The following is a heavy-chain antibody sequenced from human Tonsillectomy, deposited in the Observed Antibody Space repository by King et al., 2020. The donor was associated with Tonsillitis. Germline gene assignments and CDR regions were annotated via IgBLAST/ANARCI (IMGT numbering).Heavy chain of an antibody. J-gene: IGHJ4*02. CDR1: GFTFSSYA. D-gene: IGHD1-1*01. CDR3: AKFCDWNYFDY. V-gene: IGHV3-23*04. CDR2: ISGSGGST. Sequence: VQLVESGGGLVQPGGSLRLPCAASGFTFSSYARSWFRQAPGKGLEWCSAISGSGGSTYSADSVKGRFTISRDNSKNTLCLQMNSLRAEDTAVYYCAKFCDWNYFDYWGQGTLVTVSS.